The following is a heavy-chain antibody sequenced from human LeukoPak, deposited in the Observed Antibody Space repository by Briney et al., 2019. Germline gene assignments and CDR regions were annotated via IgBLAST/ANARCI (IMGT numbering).Heavy chain of an antibody. CDR3: AKRDQPYRQWLYSLDY. CDR2: ISNDGSNE. D-gene: IGHD6-19*01. Sequence: PGGSLRLSCAASGFTFSSYGMHWVRQAPGKGLEWVAVISNDGSNEFYADSVKGRFSISRDNSKNTLYLQMNSLRAEDTAVYYCAKRDQPYRQWLYSLDYWGQGTLVTVSS. V-gene: IGHV3-30*18. J-gene: IGHJ4*02. CDR1: GFTFSSYG.